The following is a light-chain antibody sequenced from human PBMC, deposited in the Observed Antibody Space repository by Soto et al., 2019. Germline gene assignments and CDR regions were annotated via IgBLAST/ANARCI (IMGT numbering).Light chain of an antibody. CDR2: GAS. V-gene: IGKV3-20*01. J-gene: IGKJ2*01. CDR1: QSVSSSY. CDR3: QQYGSSPYT. Sequence: EIVLTQSPGTLSLSPGERATLSCRASQSVSSSYLAWYQQKPGQAPRLLIYGASNRATSIPDRFSGSGSGTDFTLTISRLEPEDFSIYYCQQYGSSPYTLGQGTKLEIK.